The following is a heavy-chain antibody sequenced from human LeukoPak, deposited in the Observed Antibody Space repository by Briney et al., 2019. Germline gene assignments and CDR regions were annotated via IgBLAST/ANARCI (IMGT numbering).Heavy chain of an antibody. Sequence: ASVKVSCKASGYTFTSYYMHWVRQAPGQGLEWMGIINPSGGSTSYAQKFQGRVTMTRDMSTSTVYMELSSLRSEDTAVYYCARGIAARPEDRTPEAYNWFDPWGQGTLVTVSS. D-gene: IGHD6-6*01. CDR1: GYTFTSYY. CDR3: ARGIAARPEDRTPEAYNWFDP. J-gene: IGHJ5*02. CDR2: INPSGGST. V-gene: IGHV1-46*01.